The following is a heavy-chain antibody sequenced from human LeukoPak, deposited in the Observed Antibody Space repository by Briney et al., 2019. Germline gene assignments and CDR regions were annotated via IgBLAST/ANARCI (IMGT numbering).Heavy chain of an antibody. Sequence: GGSLRLSCAASGFTFSSYGMHWVRQAPGKGLEWVAVISYDGSNKYYADFVKGRFTISRDNSKNTLYLQMNSLRAEDTAVYYCARGLVGAGTDYWGQGTLVTVSS. J-gene: IGHJ4*02. V-gene: IGHV3-30*03. CDR2: ISYDGSNK. CDR3: ARGLVGAGTDY. CDR1: GFTFSSYG. D-gene: IGHD6-13*01.